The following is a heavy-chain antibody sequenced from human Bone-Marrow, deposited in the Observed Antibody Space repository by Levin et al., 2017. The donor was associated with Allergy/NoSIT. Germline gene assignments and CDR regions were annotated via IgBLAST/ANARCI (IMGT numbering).Heavy chain of an antibody. D-gene: IGHD3-10*01. Sequence: GGSLRLSCSASGFTFSGFAMHWVRQAPGKGLEYVSAISRNGDSTYYADSVRGRFTISRDNSKNTLYLQMSSLRTEDTAVYYCVKAYRQYYGSGTYYNPDAFDIWGHGTMVTVSS. CDR2: ISRNGDST. V-gene: IGHV3-64D*06. CDR1: GFTFSGFA. J-gene: IGHJ3*02. CDR3: VKAYRQYYGSGTYYNPDAFDI.